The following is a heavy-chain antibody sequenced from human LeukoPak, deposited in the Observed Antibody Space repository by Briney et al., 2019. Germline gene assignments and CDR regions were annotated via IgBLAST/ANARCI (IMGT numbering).Heavy chain of an antibody. CDR2: ISSSSSYI. CDR1: GFTFSSYS. V-gene: IGHV3-21*04. J-gene: IGHJ3*02. Sequence: GGSLRLSCAASGFTFSSYSMNWVRQAPGKGLEGVSSISSSSSYIYYADSVKGRFTISRDNAKNSLYLQMNSPRAEDTALYYCAIYYSSSVSRGAFDIWGQGTMVTVSS. D-gene: IGHD6-13*01. CDR3: AIYYSSSVSRGAFDI.